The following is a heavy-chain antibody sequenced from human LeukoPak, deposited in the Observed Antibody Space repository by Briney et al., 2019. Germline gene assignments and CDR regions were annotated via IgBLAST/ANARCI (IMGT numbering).Heavy chain of an antibody. V-gene: IGHV1-69*04. D-gene: IGHD3-22*01. J-gene: IGHJ6*02. Sequence: SVKVSCKASGGTFSSYAISWVRQAPGQGLEWVGGIIPNLQIANYAQKFHGRVTITADKSTSTAYMELTSLRSEDTAVYYCARDRYYDSSGYYYAYGMDVWGQGTTVTVSS. CDR1: GGTFSSYA. CDR3: ARDRYYDSSGYYYAYGMDV. CDR2: IIPNLQIA.